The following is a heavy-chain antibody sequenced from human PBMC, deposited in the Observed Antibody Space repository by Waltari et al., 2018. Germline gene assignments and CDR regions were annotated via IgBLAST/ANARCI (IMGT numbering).Heavy chain of an antibody. CDR2: ISSSSSYI. V-gene: IGHV3-21*01. J-gene: IGHJ3*02. CDR3: ARAPNYCSGGSCQWGAFDI. CDR1: GFTFSSYS. Sequence: EVQLVESGGGLVKPGGSLRLSCAASGFTFSSYSMNWVRQAPGKGLEWVSSISSSSSYIYYADSVKGRFTISRDNAKNSLYLQMNSLRAEDTAVYYCARAPNYCSGGSCQWGAFDIWGQGTMVTVSS. D-gene: IGHD2-15*01.